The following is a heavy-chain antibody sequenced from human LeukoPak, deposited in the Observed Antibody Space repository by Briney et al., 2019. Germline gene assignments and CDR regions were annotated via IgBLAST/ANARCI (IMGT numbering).Heavy chain of an antibody. J-gene: IGHJ4*02. CDR1: GFSLSASGAG. CDR2: IYWDDDK. Sequence: SGPTLVNPTQTLTLTCTFSGFSLSASGAGVGWIRQPPGKALEWLALIYWDDDKRYSPSLKSRLTITKDSSKNQVVLTMTNMDPVDTGTYYCAHRRTVGTTTGGFDYWGQGTLVTVSS. V-gene: IGHV2-5*02. D-gene: IGHD4-23*01. CDR3: AHRRTVGTTTGGFDY.